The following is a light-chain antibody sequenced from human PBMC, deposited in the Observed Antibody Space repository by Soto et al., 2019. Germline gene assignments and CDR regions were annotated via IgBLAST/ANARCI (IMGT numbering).Light chain of an antibody. CDR3: QQYYSTPGT. CDR1: QSVLYSSNNKNY. Sequence: DIVMTQSPDSLAVSLGDRATINCKSSQSVLYSSNNKNYLAWYLQKPGQPPKLLIDWASTRESGVPDRFSGSGSGTDFTLTISSLQAEDVAVYYCQQYYSTPGTFGQGTKVEIK. V-gene: IGKV4-1*01. J-gene: IGKJ1*01. CDR2: WAS.